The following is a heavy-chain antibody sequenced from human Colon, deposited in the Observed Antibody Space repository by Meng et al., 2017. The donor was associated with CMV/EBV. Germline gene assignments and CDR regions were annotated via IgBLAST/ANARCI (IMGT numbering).Heavy chain of an antibody. V-gene: IGHV3-23*01. Sequence: GESLKISCSASGFTFNDFDMTWIRQAPGKGLEWVSSISGSGLSTYYTDAVRGRFTISRDNSKNTLYLQMHSLRADDTAVYYCVTVDHAFWGSLGPWGQGTLVTVSS. CDR1: GFTFNDFD. D-gene: IGHD3/OR15-3a*01. CDR3: VTVDHAFWGSLGP. CDR2: ISGSGLST. J-gene: IGHJ1*01.